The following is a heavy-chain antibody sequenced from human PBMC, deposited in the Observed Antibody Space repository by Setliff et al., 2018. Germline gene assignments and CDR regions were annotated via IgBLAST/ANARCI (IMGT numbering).Heavy chain of an antibody. CDR1: GYPFTDYY. D-gene: IGHD6-25*01. Sequence: GASVKVSCKTSGYPFTDYYIHWVRQAPGQGLEWMGRINPNSGATNFAQKFQGRVTMTRDTSIGTAYMDLSRLRSDDTAVYYCARDLYNSGSDYWGQGTLVTVSS. CDR3: ARDLYNSGSDY. V-gene: IGHV1-2*06. J-gene: IGHJ4*02. CDR2: INPNSGAT.